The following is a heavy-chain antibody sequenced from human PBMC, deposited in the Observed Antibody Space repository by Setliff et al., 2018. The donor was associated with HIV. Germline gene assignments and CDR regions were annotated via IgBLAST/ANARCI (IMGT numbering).Heavy chain of an antibody. CDR2: VYYSGNT. CDR3: VRDGTQCSRTTCINWVDP. Sequence: SETLSLTCTVSGSLTSYYWSWIRQSPGKGLEWIGYVYYSGNTNYNPSLQSRVTISVDASRNQFYLKLSSVTAADTAVYYCVRDGTQCSRTTCINWVDPWGQGTLVTVSS. J-gene: IGHJ5*02. D-gene: IGHD2-2*01. V-gene: IGHV4-59*01. CDR1: GSLTSYY.